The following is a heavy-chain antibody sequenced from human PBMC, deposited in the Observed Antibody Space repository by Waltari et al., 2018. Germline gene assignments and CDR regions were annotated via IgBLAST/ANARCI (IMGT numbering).Heavy chain of an antibody. CDR3: AREGGATPFYYYYYMDV. Sequence: QVQLQESGPGLVKPSETLSLPCAVSGYSISSGYYWGWIRQPPGKGLEWIGSIYHSGSTYYNPSLKSRVTISVDTSKNQFSLKLSSVTAADTAVYYCAREGGATPFYYYYYMDVWGKGTTVTVSS. V-gene: IGHV4-38-2*02. CDR2: IYHSGST. CDR1: GYSISSGYY. J-gene: IGHJ6*03. D-gene: IGHD5-12*01.